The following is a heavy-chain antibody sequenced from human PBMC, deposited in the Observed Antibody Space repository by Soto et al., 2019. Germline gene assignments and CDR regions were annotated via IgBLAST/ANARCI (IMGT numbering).Heavy chain of an antibody. CDR2: ISYDGSSQ. D-gene: IGHD6-19*01. CDR1: RFTFSSYA. V-gene: IGHV3-30*18. J-gene: IGHJ4*02. CDR3: AKRYSGDWYYFDS. Sequence: QVQLVESGGGVVQPGRSLRLSCVASRFTFSSYAMDWVRQAPGKGLEWVAVISYDGSSQYYVDSVKGRFTISRDNSKTTLYLQMNSLRVEDTAEYYCAKRYSGDWYYFDSWGQGTLVTVSS.